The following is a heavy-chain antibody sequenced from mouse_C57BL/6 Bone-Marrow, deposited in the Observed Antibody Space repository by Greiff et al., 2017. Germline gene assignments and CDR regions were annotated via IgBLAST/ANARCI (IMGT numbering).Heavy chain of an antibody. J-gene: IGHJ3*01. CDR2: ISSGSSTI. CDR3: ARIYSNWGFAY. Sequence: EVNVVESGGGLVKPGGSLKLSCAASGFTFSDYGMHWVRQAPEKGLEWVAYISSGSSTIYYADTVKGRFTISRDNAKNTLFLQMTSLRSEDTAMYYSARIYSNWGFAYWGQGTLVTVSA. V-gene: IGHV5-17*01. CDR1: GFTFSDYG. D-gene: IGHD2-5*01.